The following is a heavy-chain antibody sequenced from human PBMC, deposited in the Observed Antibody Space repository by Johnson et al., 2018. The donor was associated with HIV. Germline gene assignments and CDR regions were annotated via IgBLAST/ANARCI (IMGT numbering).Heavy chain of an antibody. Sequence: EVQLVESGGGLVQPGGSLRLSCAASGFTVTTKYMSWVRQAPGKGLEWVSVIYSGGSTYYADSVKGRFTISRDNSKNTLFLQMNSLRVEDTAVYYCARLKNGAFDIWGQGTMVTVSS. CDR1: GFTVTTKY. CDR3: ARLKNGAFDI. D-gene: IGHD2-8*01. CDR2: IYSGGST. V-gene: IGHV3-66*01. J-gene: IGHJ3*02.